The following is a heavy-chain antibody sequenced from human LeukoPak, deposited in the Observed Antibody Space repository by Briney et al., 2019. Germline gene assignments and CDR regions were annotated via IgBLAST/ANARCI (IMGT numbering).Heavy chain of an antibody. J-gene: IGHJ6*03. CDR2: MNPNSGNT. CDR3: ARGRSENKINYYYYMDV. Sequence: ASVTVSCKASGYTFTSYDINWVRQATGQGLEWMGWMNPNSGNTGYAQKFQGRVTITRNTSISTAYMELSSLRSEDTAVYYCARGRSENKINYYYYMDVWGKGTTVTVSS. D-gene: IGHD3-10*01. CDR1: GYTFTSYD. V-gene: IGHV1-8*03.